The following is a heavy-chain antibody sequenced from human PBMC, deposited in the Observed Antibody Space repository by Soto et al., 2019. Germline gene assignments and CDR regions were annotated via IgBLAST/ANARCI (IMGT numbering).Heavy chain of an antibody. D-gene: IGHD1-26*01. CDR3: ARELSGNYFAWDL. Sequence: QVQLVESGGDLVKPGGSLRLSCAASGFTFSDHYMSWIRQAPGKGLEWISYMTRSGNSSSYADSVKGRSTISRDNAKNSLYLQMNSLRGDDTAVYYCARELSGNYFAWDLWGQGTMVTVSS. CDR1: GFTFSDHY. V-gene: IGHV3-11*01. J-gene: IGHJ3*01. CDR2: MTRSGNSS.